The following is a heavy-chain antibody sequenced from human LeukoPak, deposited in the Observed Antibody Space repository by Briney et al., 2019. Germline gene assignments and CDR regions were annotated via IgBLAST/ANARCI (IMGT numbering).Heavy chain of an antibody. V-gene: IGHV3-23*01. CDR1: GFTFSSYA. D-gene: IGHD6-13*01. CDR2: ISGSGGST. J-gene: IGHJ4*02. Sequence: GGSLRLSCAASGFTFSSYAMSWVRQAPGKGLEWVSVISGSGGSTSYADSVKGRFTISRDNAKNTLCLQMNSLRAEDTAVYYCARSPGRGSWYYFDYWGQGTLVTVSS. CDR3: ARSPGRGSWYYFDY.